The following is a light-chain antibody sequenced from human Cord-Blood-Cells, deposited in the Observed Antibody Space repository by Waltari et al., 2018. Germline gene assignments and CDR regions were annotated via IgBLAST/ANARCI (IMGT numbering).Light chain of an antibody. J-gene: IGKJ1*01. Sequence: DIQMTQSPSSLSASAGARVTITYRASQSISSYLNWYQQKPGKAPKLLIYAASKLQSRVPSRFSGSGSGTDFTLTISSLQPEDFATYYCQQSYSTPRTFGQRTKVEIK. CDR1: QSISSY. CDR2: AAS. V-gene: IGKV1-39*01. CDR3: QQSYSTPRT.